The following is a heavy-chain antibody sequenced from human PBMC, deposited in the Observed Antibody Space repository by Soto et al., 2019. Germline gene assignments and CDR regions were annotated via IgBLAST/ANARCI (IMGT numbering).Heavy chain of an antibody. D-gene: IGHD3-3*01. CDR2: ISGDGSST. J-gene: IGHJ6*02. Sequence: PGGSLRLSCAASGFSFSNYWMHWVRQAPGKGLVWVSRISGDGSSTTYADSVKGRFTISRDNAKNMLYLQMNSLRAEDTAVYYCARDLGFLEWLHPHSGGQGTTVTVSS. CDR3: ARDLGFLEWLHPHS. V-gene: IGHV3-74*01. CDR1: GFSFSNYW.